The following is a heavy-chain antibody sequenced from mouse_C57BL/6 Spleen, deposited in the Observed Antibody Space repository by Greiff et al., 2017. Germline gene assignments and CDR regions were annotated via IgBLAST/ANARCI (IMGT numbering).Heavy chain of an antibody. CDR1: GYTFTSYW. Sequence: VQLQQPGAELVKPGASVKLSCKASGYTFTSYWMHWVKQRPVRGLEWIGRIDPNSGGTKYNEKFKSKATLTVDKPSSTAYMQLSSLTSEDSAVYYCARSGETGTLYYYAMDYWGQGTSVTVSS. CDR2: IDPNSGGT. V-gene: IGHV1-72*01. J-gene: IGHJ4*01. D-gene: IGHD4-1*01. CDR3: ARSGETGTLYYYAMDY.